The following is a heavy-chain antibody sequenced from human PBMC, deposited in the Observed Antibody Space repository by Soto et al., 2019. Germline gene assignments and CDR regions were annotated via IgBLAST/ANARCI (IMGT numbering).Heavy chain of an antibody. J-gene: IGHJ4*02. V-gene: IGHV4-30-4*01. D-gene: IGHD3-22*01. CDR1: GVSITSGDYY. CDR3: SSCSPLDYDRSGNRVFDS. CDR2: IYYSGST. Sequence: SETLSLTCPVSGVSITSGDYYWSWIRQPPGKGLEWIGRIYYSGSTDYNPSLMSRVTISVDTANKQFSLKLTCVTAADTAVYYGSSCSPLDYDRSGNRVFDSWGQGTLVTVSS.